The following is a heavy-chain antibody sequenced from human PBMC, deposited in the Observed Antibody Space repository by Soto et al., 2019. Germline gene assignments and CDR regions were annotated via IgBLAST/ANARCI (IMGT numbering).Heavy chain of an antibody. CDR2: ISAYNGNT. CDR3: ARENPLCCLYFYYYYYYVMDV. V-gene: IGHV1-18*01. CDR1: GYTFTSYG. D-gene: IGHD2-8*01. Sequence: ASVKVSCKASGYTFTSYGISWVRQAPGQGHEWMGWISAYNGNTNYAQKLQGRGTMTTDTSTSTAYMELRSLRSHDTALYYCARENPLCCLYFYYYYYYVMDVWRQGTTVTVSS. J-gene: IGHJ6*02.